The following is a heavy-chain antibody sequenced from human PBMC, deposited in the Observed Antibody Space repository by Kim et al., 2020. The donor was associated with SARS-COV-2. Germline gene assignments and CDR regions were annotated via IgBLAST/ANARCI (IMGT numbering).Heavy chain of an antibody. CDR2: SNAGNGNT. D-gene: IGHD3-16*02. CDR3: ARDGSFMITFWGVIVRPPTCPYYGMDV. Sequence: ASVKVSCKASGYTFTSYAMHWGRQAPGQRLEWMGWSNAGNGNTKYSQKCQGRVTSTRDTAASTAYMELSSLRSEDTAGYYCARDGSFMITFWGVIVRPPTCPYYGMDVWGPGTPVTVSS. CDR1: GYTFTSYA. V-gene: IGHV1-3*01. J-gene: IGHJ6*02.